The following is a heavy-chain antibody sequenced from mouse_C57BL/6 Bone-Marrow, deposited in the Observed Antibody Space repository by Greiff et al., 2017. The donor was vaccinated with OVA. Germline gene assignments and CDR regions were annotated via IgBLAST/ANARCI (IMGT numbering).Heavy chain of an antibody. Sequence: QVQLQQPGAELVKPGASVKLSCKASGYTFTSYWMHWVKQRPGRGLEWIGRIDPNSGGTKYNEKFKSKATLTVDKPSSTAYMQLSSVTSEDSAVYYCAIGYYGSSYGFAYWGQGTLVTVSA. CDR1: GYTFTSYW. V-gene: IGHV1-62-3*01. CDR3: AIGYYGSSYGFAY. CDR2: IDPNSGGT. D-gene: IGHD1-1*01. J-gene: IGHJ3*01.